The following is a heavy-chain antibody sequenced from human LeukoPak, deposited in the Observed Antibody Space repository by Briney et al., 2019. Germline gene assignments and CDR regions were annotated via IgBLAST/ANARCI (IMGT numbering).Heavy chain of an antibody. V-gene: IGHV4-39*07. CDR1: GGSISSSNYY. CDR3: ARDRLLWFGELDF. J-gene: IGHJ4*02. Sequence: PSETLSLTCTVSGGSISSSNYYWGWIRQPPGQGLEWIGSIYYSENTYYNPSLKSRITISVDMTNNQISLLLSSVTAAATAVYCCARDRLLWFGELDFWGQRTLGIASS. D-gene: IGHD3-10*01. CDR2: IYYSENT.